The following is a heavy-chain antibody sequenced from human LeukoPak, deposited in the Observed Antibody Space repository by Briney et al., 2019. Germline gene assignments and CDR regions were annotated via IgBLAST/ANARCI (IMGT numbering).Heavy chain of an antibody. V-gene: IGHV3-30*02. CDR2: IRYDGSNK. Sequence: GGSLRLSCAPSGFTFSSYGMHWVRQAPGKGLEGVAFIRYDGSNKYYADSVKGRFTISRDNSKNTLYLQMNSLRAEDTAVYYCAKDSRTMIGYMDVWGKGTTVTVSS. D-gene: IGHD3-10*02. CDR3: AKDSRTMIGYMDV. CDR1: GFTFSSYG. J-gene: IGHJ6*03.